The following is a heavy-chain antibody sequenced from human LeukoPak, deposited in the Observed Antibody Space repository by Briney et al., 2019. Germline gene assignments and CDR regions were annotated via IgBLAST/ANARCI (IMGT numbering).Heavy chain of an antibody. J-gene: IGHJ4*02. D-gene: IGHD3-3*01. V-gene: IGHV5-51*01. CDR2: IYPGDSDT. Sequence: GESLKISCKASGYTFTNYWIGWVRQMPGKGLDWMGIIYPGDSDTRYSPSFQGQVTISADKSISTAYLQWRSLKASDTAMYYCARLPQFGVVDYWGQGTLVTVSS. CDR1: GYTFTNYW. CDR3: ARLPQFGVVDY.